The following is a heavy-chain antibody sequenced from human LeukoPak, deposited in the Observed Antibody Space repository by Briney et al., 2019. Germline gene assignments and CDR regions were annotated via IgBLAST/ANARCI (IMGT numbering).Heavy chain of an antibody. D-gene: IGHD6-19*01. CDR3: AGNSSGWPKVDY. V-gene: IGHV4-39*07. Sequence: SEALSLTCTVSDGSISSSSHYWGWIRQPPGKGLKWIGSIYYSGNTYYNPSLKSRVTISVDTSKNQFSLKLSSVTAADTAVYYCAGNSSGWPKVDYWGQGTLVTVSS. CDR1: DGSISSSSHY. J-gene: IGHJ4*02. CDR2: IYYSGNT.